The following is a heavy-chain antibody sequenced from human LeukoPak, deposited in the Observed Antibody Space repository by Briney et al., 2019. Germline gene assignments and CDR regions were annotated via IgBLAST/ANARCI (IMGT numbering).Heavy chain of an antibody. CDR2: IYYSGST. Sequence: SETLSLTCIVSGGSISSYYWSWIRQPPGKGLEWIGYIYYSGSTKYNPSLKSRVTISVDTSKNQFSLKLSSVTAADTAVYYCATIARYSSGWFYDYWGQGTLVTVSS. CDR3: ATIARYSSGWFYDY. J-gene: IGHJ4*02. CDR1: GGSISSYY. V-gene: IGHV4-59*01. D-gene: IGHD6-19*01.